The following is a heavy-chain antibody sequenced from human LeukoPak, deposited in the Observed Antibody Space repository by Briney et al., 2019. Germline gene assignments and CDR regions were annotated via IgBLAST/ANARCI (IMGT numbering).Heavy chain of an antibody. CDR2: ISSSSSYI. D-gene: IGHD3-22*01. CDR1: GFTFSSYS. J-gene: IGHJ4*02. V-gene: IGHV3-21*01. Sequence: GRSLRLSCAASGFTFSSYSMNWVRQAPGKGLEWVSSISSSSSYIYYADSVKGRFTISRDNAKNSLYLQMNSLRAEDTAVYYCARDTGAYYDSGGLDYWGQGTLVTVSS. CDR3: ARDTGAYYDSGGLDY.